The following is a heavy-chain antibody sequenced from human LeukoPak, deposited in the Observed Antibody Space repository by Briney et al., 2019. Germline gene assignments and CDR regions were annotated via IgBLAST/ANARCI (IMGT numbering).Heavy chain of an antibody. D-gene: IGHD2-8*02. V-gene: IGHV4-59*01. J-gene: IGHJ3*02. CDR1: GGSISSYY. CDR3: ARVTYCTFDI. Sequence: MSSETLSLTCTVSGGSISSYYWSWIRQPPGKGLEWIGYIYYSGSTNYNPSLKSRVTISVDTSKNQFSLKLSSVTAADTAVYYCARVTYCTFDIWGQGTMVTVSS. CDR2: IYYSGST.